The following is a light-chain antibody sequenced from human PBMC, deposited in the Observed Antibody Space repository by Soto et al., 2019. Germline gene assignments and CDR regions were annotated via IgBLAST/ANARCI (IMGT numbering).Light chain of an antibody. CDR2: DVS. J-gene: IGLJ1*01. CDR3: SSYTSSSTYV. Sequence: LTQPASVSGSPGQSITISCTGTSSYIGGYNYVSWYQHHPGKAPKLMIYDVSNRPSGVSNRFSGSKSGNTASLTISGLQAEDEADYYCSSYTSSSTYVFGTGTKVTVL. CDR1: SSYIGGYNY. V-gene: IGLV2-14*03.